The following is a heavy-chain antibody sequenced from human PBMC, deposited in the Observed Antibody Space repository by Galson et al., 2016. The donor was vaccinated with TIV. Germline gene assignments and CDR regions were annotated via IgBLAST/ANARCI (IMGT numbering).Heavy chain of an antibody. CDR2: ISWRSNST. J-gene: IGHJ3*02. CDR3: AKSDTVFGVVIGSDALDI. V-gene: IGHV3-9*01. Sequence: SRKLSCAASGFRIDDFAMYWVRQPPGKGLGWVTGISWRSNSTGCADPGKGRFTITRDNAKNSLYRQMNSLRAEDTAFYYCAKSDTVFGVVIGSDALDIWGQGTLVTVSS. CDR1: GFRIDDFA. D-gene: IGHD3-3*01.